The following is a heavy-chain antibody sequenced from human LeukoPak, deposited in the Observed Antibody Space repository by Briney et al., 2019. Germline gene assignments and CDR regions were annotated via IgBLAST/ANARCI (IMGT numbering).Heavy chain of an antibody. CDR3: AKASWVSSTDAVR. CDR1: AVIFSSLS. J-gene: IGHJ4*02. CDR2: IRGNGET. Sequence: GRSLRLFCPASAVIFSSLSMSWVRQGPARGLEWVSSIRGNGETFYADSVKGRFTLSSDSSRNTVYFQLNNLRVKTPAINYCAKASWVSSTDAVRWGQGTLVTVSS. V-gene: IGHV3-23*01. D-gene: IGHD3-16*01.